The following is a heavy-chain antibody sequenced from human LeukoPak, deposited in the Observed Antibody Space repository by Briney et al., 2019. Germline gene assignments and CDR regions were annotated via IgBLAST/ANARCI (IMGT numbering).Heavy chain of an antibody. Sequence: GGSLRLSCAASGFTFCNYAMSCVRQAPGKGLEWVSTVSGNAGSTYYADSVKGRFTISRDYSNNTVYLQMNSLRAEDMAVYYCAKGGHTYRYFDYWGQGTLVTVSS. J-gene: IGHJ4*02. CDR1: GFTFCNYA. V-gene: IGHV3-23*01. CDR3: AKGGHTYRYFDY. D-gene: IGHD1-14*01. CDR2: VSGNAGST.